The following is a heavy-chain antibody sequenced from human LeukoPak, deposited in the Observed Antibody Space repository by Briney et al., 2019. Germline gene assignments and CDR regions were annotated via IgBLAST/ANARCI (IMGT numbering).Heavy chain of an antibody. D-gene: IGHD3-10*01. CDR3: SRERMVRGVVNYYYYYYMDV. CDR2: IWYDGSNK. CDR1: GFTFSSYG. V-gene: IGHV3-33*01. J-gene: IGHJ6*03. Sequence: PGRSLRLSCAASGFTFSSYGMHWVHQAPGKGLEWVAVIWYDGSNKYYADSVKGRFTISRDNSKNTLYLQMNSLRAEDTAVYYCSRERMVRGVVNYYYYYYMDVWGKGTTVTVSS.